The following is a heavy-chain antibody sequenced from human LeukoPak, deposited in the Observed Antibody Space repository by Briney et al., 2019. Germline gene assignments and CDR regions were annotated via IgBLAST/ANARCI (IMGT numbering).Heavy chain of an antibody. J-gene: IGHJ4*02. V-gene: IGHV1-69*04. CDR2: IISILGIA. Sequence: SVQVSCKASAGAFISYAISWVRQAPRQGLEWMGRIISILGIANYAQTFQGRVTITADKSTSTSYMKLSTLRSEDTAVYYCAELDTAMVPLDYWGQGTLVTVSS. CDR3: AELDTAMVPLDY. CDR1: AGAFISYA. D-gene: IGHD5-18*01.